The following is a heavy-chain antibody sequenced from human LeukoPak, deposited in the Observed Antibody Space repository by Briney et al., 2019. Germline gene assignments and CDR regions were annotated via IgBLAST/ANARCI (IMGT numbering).Heavy chain of an antibody. J-gene: IGHJ4*02. CDR1: GFTFGNFW. V-gene: IGHV3-7*03. CDR2: IKGDGSYK. CDR3: ATSADSSGND. Sequence: GGSLRLSCAASGFTFGNFWMHWVRQAPGKGLEWVANIKGDGSYKYYVDSVKGRFTISRDNAKSSVYLQMNTLRAEDTAVYYCATSADSSGNDWGQGTLVTVSS. D-gene: IGHD3-22*01.